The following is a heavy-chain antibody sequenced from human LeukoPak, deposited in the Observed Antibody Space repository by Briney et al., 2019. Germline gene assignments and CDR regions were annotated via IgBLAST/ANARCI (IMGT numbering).Heavy chain of an antibody. CDR1: GYNFADYF. Sequence: ASVKVSCKTSGYNFADYFLHWVQQAPGKGLEWIGRIDPEFGDTKYATRFQGRVTIIADPSTDTAYLDLSGLRSEDTALYYRATGPRNIWDYWGQGTLVTVSS. CDR3: ATGPRNIWDY. CDR2: IDPEFGDT. J-gene: IGHJ4*02. V-gene: IGHV1-69-2*01. D-gene: IGHD1-14*01.